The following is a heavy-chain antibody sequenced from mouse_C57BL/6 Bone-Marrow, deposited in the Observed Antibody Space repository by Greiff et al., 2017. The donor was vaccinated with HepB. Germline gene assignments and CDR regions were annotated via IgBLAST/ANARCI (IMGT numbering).Heavy chain of an antibody. CDR3: YYGSSYY. D-gene: IGHD1-1*01. J-gene: IGHJ2*01. CDR1: GYTFNSYW. CDR2: IDPSDSYT. Sequence: QVQLQQPGAELVKPGASVKLSCKASGYTFNSYWMQWVKQRPGQGLEWIGEIDPSDSYTNYNQKFKGKATLTVDTSSSTAYMQLSSLTSEDSAVYYCYYGSSYYWGQGTTLTVSS. V-gene: IGHV1-50*01.